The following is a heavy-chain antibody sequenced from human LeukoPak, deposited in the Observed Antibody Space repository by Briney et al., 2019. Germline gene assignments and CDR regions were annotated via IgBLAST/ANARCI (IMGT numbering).Heavy chain of an antibody. D-gene: IGHD6-13*01. V-gene: IGHV1-2*02. J-gene: IGHJ4*02. Sequence: ASVKVSCKASGYTFTGYYIHWVRQAPGQGLEWMGWINPNSGDTNYAQKFPGRVTMPRDTSIITAYMELSRLRSDDTAEYYCARVMLGTRIAAAGTVDYWGQGTLVTVPS. CDR2: INPNSGDT. CDR1: GYTFTGYY. CDR3: ARVMLGTRIAAAGTVDY.